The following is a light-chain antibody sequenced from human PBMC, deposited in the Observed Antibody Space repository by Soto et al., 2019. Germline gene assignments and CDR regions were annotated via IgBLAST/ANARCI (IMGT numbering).Light chain of an antibody. CDR1: SSDVGGYNY. Sequence: QSVLTQPASVSGSPGQSITISCTGTSSDVGGYNYVSWYQQHPGKAPKPMIYEVSNRPSGVSNRFSGSKSGNTASLTISGLQAEDEADYYCSSYTSSSTRVFGTGTKV. J-gene: IGLJ1*01. CDR3: SSYTSSSTRV. V-gene: IGLV2-14*01. CDR2: EVS.